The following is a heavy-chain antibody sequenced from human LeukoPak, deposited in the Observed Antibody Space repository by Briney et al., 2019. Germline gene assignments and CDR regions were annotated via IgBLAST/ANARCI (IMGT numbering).Heavy chain of an antibody. V-gene: IGHV3-66*01. CDR2: IYSGGST. D-gene: IGHD3-22*01. CDR1: GFTVSSNY. CDR3: AREGRYYDSSGYTPLDY. J-gene: IGHJ4*02. Sequence: GGSLRLSCAASGFTVSSNYMSWVRQAPGKGLEWVSVIYSGGSTYYADSVKGRFTISRDNSKNTLYLQMNSLRAEDTAVYYCAREGRYYDSSGYTPLDYWGRGTLVTVSS.